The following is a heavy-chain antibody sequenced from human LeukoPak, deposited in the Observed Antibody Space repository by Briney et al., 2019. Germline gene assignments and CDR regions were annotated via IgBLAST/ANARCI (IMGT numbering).Heavy chain of an antibody. CDR1: GFTFSSYA. V-gene: IGHV3-23*01. Sequence: GGSLRPSCAASGFTFSSYAMSWVRQAPGKGLEWVSAISGSGGSTYYADSVKGRFTISRDNSKNTLYLQMNSLRAEDTAVYYCAKVGGSGSYHNRRAFDIWGQGTMVTVSS. D-gene: IGHD1-26*01. CDR2: ISGSGGST. CDR3: AKVGGSGSYHNRRAFDI. J-gene: IGHJ3*02.